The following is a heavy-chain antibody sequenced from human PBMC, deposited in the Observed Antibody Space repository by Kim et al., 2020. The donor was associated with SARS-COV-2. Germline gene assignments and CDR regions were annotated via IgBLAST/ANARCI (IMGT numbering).Heavy chain of an antibody. CDR2: IYWDGDK. Sequence: SGPTLVNPTQTLTLTCTFSGFSLKTSGVGVGWIRQPPGKALDWLALIYWDGDKRYSSSLKSRLSITKDTSKNQVVLTMTNMDPVDTGTYYCIRTRSPARTDYYALDVWGQGTPVAVSS. J-gene: IGHJ6*02. CDR1: GFSLKTSGVG. CDR3: IRTRSPARTDYYALDV. D-gene: IGHD6-6*01. V-gene: IGHV2-5*04.